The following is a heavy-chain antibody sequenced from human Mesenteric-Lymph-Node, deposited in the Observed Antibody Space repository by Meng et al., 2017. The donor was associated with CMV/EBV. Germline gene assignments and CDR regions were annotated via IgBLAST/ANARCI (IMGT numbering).Heavy chain of an antibody. Sequence: SSASLVLRRYYWTSLRHVPEKGLEWIGYIYYTRKTYSNPYLESRVSMSVDTSKNQFSLDLRSVTAADTAVYYCARDLTSNEYCFDPWGQGTLVTVSS. J-gene: IGHJ5*02. CDR1: SASLVLRRYY. D-gene: IGHD2/OR15-2a*01. CDR3: ARDLTSNEYCFDP. CDR2: IYYTRKT. V-gene: IGHV4-31*02.